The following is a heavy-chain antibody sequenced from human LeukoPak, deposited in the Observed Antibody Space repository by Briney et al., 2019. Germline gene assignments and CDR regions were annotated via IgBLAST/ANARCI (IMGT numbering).Heavy chain of an antibody. Sequence: AGGSLRLSCEASGFTFSAYAMTWVRQAPGKGLEWVSSIGSDNKPHYSESVKGRFTISRDNSKNTLYLQMNSLRAEDTAVYYCARSQHEWLIREYFDYWGQGTLVTVSS. J-gene: IGHJ4*02. CDR3: ARSQHEWLIREYFDY. D-gene: IGHD6-19*01. V-gene: IGHV3-23*05. CDR2: IGSDNKP. CDR1: GFTFSAYA.